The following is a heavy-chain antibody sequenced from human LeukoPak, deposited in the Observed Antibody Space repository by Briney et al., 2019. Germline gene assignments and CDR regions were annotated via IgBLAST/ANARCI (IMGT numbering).Heavy chain of an antibody. CDR1: GGSISSGSYY. D-gene: IGHD3-10*01. CDR3: ARVPGGWFDP. J-gene: IGHJ5*02. V-gene: IGHV4-31*03. CDR2: IYFSGST. Sequence: SQTLSLTCTVSGGSISSGSYYWSWIRQHPGKGLEWIGYIYFSGSTYYNPSLKSRVTISVDTPKNQFSLKLSSVTAADTAVYYCARVPGGWFDPWGQGTLVTVSS.